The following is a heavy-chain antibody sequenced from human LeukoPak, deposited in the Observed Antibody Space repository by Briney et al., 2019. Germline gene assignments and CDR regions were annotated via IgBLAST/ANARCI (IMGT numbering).Heavy chain of an antibody. CDR1: GFTFSNAW. CDR3: TTDRSGWSVYDAFDI. V-gene: IGHV3-15*01. D-gene: IGHD6-19*01. J-gene: IGHJ3*02. CDR2: IKSKTDGGTT. Sequence: GGSLRLSCAASGFTFSNAWMSWVRQAPGKGLEWVGRIKSKTDGGTTDYAAPVKGRFTISRDDSKNTLYLQMNSLKTEDTAVYYCTTDRSGWSVYDAFDIWGQGTMVTVSS.